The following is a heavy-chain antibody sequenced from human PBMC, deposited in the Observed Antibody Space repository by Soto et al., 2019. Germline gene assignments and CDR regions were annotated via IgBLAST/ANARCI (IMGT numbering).Heavy chain of an antibody. CDR1: GGSISSGGYY. CDR3: ARGHRGLAVRKEMNWFDP. V-gene: IGHV4-31*03. CDR2: IYYSGST. D-gene: IGHD3-10*01. Sequence: SETLSLTCTVSGGSISSGGYYWSWIRQHPGKGLEWIGYIYYSGSTYYNPSLKSRVTISVDTSKNQFSLKLSSVTAADTAVYYCARGHRGLAVRKEMNWFDPWGQGTLVTVSS. J-gene: IGHJ5*02.